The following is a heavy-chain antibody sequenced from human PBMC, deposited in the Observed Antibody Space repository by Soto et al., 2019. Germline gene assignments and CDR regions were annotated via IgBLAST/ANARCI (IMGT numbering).Heavy chain of an antibody. Sequence: SETLSLTCTVSGGSISSYYWSWIRQPPGKGLEWIGYIYYSGSTNYNPSLKSRVTISVDTSKNQFSLKLSSVTAADTAVYYCARHKPLPMTGYDSHAFDIWGQGTMVTVSS. CDR3: ARHKPLPMTGYDSHAFDI. J-gene: IGHJ3*02. V-gene: IGHV4-59*08. CDR1: GGSISSYY. D-gene: IGHD3-9*01. CDR2: IYYSGST.